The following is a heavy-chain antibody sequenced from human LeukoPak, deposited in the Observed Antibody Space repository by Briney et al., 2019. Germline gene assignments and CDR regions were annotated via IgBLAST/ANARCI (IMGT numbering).Heavy chain of an antibody. Sequence: GRSLRLSCAASGFTFDDYAMHWVRQAPGKGLEWVSGISWNSGSIGYADSVKGRFTISRDNAKNSLYLQMNSLRAEDTAVYYCARAPGDPRQKYFQHWGQGTLVTVSS. J-gene: IGHJ1*01. D-gene: IGHD2-21*02. CDR2: ISWNSGSI. CDR1: GFTFDDYA. CDR3: ARAPGDPRQKYFQH. V-gene: IGHV3-9*01.